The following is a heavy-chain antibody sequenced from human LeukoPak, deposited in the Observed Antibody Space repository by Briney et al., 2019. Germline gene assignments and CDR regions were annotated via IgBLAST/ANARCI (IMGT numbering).Heavy chain of an antibody. CDR3: ARDQVIPGIVPTINYFDY. CDR1: GFTFSSYA. J-gene: IGHJ4*02. D-gene: IGHD5-12*01. Sequence: GGSLRLSCAASGFTFSSYAMRWVRQAPGKGLEWVAVISYDGSNKYYADSVKGRFTISRDNSKNTLYLQMNSLRAEDTAVYYCARDQVIPGIVPTINYFDYWGQGTLVTVSS. V-gene: IGHV3-30*01. CDR2: ISYDGSNK.